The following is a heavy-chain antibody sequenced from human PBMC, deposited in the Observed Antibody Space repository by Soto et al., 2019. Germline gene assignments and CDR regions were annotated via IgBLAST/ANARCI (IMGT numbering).Heavy chain of an antibody. CDR1: GYTFTGYY. CDR2: INPNSGGT. V-gene: IGHV1-2*04. D-gene: IGHD4-17*01. J-gene: IGHJ3*02. Sequence: GASVKVSCKASGYTFTGYYMHWVRQAPGQGLEWMGWINPNSGGTNYAQKFQGWVTMTRDTSISTAYMELSRLRSDDTAVYYCARAHPGGTVRFDIWGQGTMVTVS. CDR3: ARAHPGGTVRFDI.